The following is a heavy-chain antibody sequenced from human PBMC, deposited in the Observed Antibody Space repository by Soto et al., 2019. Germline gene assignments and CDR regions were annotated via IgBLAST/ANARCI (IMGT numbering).Heavy chain of an antibody. D-gene: IGHD2-2*01. CDR1: GFNFKDYY. J-gene: IGHJ4*02. CDR2: ISGSGSDT. CDR3: ARPTRMPGD. V-gene: IGHV3-11*05. Sequence: QVQLVESGGGLVKPGGSLRLSCAASGFNFKDYYMTWFRQAPGKGLEYVSYISGSGSDTKYADSVKGRFTISRDNAENSLYLQMNNLRAEDTAVYYCARPTRMPGDWGQGNLVTVSS.